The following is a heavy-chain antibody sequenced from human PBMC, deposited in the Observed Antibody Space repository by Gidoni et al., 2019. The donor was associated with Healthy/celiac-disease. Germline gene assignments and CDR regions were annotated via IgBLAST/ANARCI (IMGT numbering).Heavy chain of an antibody. J-gene: IGHJ4*02. D-gene: IGHD2-21*01. CDR2: ISSSSSYI. CDR1: GFTFSSYS. CDR3: ARAGLTVVVIAIPEYYFDY. Sequence: EVQLVESGGGLVKPGGSLRLSCAASGFTFSSYSMNWVRQAPGKGLEWVSSISSSSSYIYYADSVKGRFTISRDNAKNSLYLQMNSLRAEDTAVYYCARAGLTVVVIAIPEYYFDYWGQGTLVTVSS. V-gene: IGHV3-21*01.